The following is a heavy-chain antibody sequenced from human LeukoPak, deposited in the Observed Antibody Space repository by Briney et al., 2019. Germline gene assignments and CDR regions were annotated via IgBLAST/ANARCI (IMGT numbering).Heavy chain of an antibody. CDR1: GFILSNYW. CDR2: IKEDGSEE. Sequence: PGGSLRLSCAASGFILSNYWMTWVRQSPGKGLEWVANIKEDGSEEYYVDSVKGRFTISRDNAKNSLYLQMNSLRAEDTAVYYCARSLGGFDWLLFGAFDIWGQGTMVTVSS. CDR3: ARSLGGFDWLLFGAFDI. D-gene: IGHD3-9*01. J-gene: IGHJ3*02. V-gene: IGHV3-7*01.